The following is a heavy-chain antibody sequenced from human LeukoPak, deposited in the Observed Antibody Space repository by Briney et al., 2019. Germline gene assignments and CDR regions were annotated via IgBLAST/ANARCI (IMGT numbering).Heavy chain of an antibody. CDR1: GFTFSSYA. J-gene: IGHJ4*02. CDR2: ISGSGGST. Sequence: GGSLRLSCAASGFTFSSYAMSWVRQAPGKGLEWVSAISGSGGSTYYADSVKGRFTISRDNSKNTLYLQMNSLRAEDTAVYYCAKDLKPDDFWILASQGALDYWGQGTLVTVSS. CDR3: AKDLKPDDFWILASQGALDY. D-gene: IGHD3-3*01. V-gene: IGHV3-23*01.